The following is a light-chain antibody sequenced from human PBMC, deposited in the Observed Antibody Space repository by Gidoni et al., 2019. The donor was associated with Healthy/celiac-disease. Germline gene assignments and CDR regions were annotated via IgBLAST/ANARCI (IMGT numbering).Light chain of an antibody. J-gene: IGLJ1*01. V-gene: IGLV3-19*01. CDR2: GKN. Sequence: SFELTQDPAVSVALGQTVRITCQGDSLRSYYASWYQQKPGQAPVLVIYGKNNRPSGIPDRFSGSSSGNTASLTITGAQAEDEADYYCNSRDSSGNHHWVFGTGTKVTVL. CDR1: SLRSYY. CDR3: NSRDSSGNHHWV.